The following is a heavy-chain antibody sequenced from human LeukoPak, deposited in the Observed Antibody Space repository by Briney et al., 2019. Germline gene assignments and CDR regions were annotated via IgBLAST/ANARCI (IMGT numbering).Heavy chain of an antibody. CDR2: IISSSSYI. D-gene: IGHD6-19*01. V-gene: IGHV3-21*01. Sequence: GGSLRLSCAASGFTFSSYSMNWVRQAPGKGLEWVSSIISSSSYIYYADSLKGRFTISRDNAKNSLYLQMNSLRAEDTAVYYCARGDEIAVAAVFDIWGQGTMVTVSS. J-gene: IGHJ3*02. CDR1: GFTFSSYS. CDR3: ARGDEIAVAAVFDI.